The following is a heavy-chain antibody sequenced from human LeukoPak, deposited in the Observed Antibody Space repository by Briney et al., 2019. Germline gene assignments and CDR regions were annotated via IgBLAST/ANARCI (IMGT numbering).Heavy chain of an antibody. Sequence: PSETLSLTCTVSGGSISSSSYYWGWIRQPPGKGLEWIGYIYYSGSTNYNPSLKSRVTISVDTSKNQFSLKLSSVTAADTAVYYCARDRAQSWGYYYYYMDVWGKGTTVTVSS. CDR1: GGSISSSSYY. V-gene: IGHV4-61*01. CDR3: ARDRAQSWGYYYYYMDV. D-gene: IGHD3-16*01. J-gene: IGHJ6*03. CDR2: IYYSGST.